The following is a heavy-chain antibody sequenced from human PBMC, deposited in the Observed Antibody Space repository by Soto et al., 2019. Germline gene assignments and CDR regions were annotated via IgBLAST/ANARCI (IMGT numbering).Heavy chain of an antibody. CDR3: ARYTTATPHFCFDP. V-gene: IGHV3-11*06. CDR1: GFTFSDYY. J-gene: IGHJ5*02. CDR2: ISSSSSYT. Sequence: QVQLVESGGGLVKPGGSLRLSCAASGFTFSDYYMSWIRQAPGKGLEWVSYISSSSSYTNYADSVKGRFTISRDNAKNSLYLPMNSLRAEDTAVYYCARYTTATPHFCFDPWGQGTLVTVAS. D-gene: IGHD1-26*01.